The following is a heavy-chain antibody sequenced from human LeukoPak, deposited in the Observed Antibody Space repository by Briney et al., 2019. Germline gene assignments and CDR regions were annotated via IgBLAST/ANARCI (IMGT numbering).Heavy chain of an antibody. D-gene: IGHD1-1*01. V-gene: IGHV3-30*04. J-gene: IGHJ5*02. CDR1: GFTFSSYA. Sequence: PGRSLRLSCAASGFTFSSYAFHWVRQAPGKGLEWVSVISDDGSNKYYADSVKGRFTISRDNSKNTLYVQMSSLRAEDTAVYYCARERFATTGTGWFDPWGQGTLVTVSS. CDR3: ARERFATTGTGWFDP. CDR2: ISDDGSNK.